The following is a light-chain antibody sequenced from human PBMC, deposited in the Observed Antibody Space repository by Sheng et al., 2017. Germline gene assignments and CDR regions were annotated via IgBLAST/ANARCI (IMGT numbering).Light chain of an antibody. CDR3: CSYAGASTPYV. CDR1: SNDAGTYNL. Sequence: QSALTQPASVSGSPGQSITISCTGTSNDAGTYNLVSWYQHHPGKAPKLIIYDLDRRPSGVSNRFSGSKSDTTASLTISGLQADDEADYYCCSYAGASTPYVFGMGPRSQS. J-gene: IGLJ1*01. V-gene: IGLV2-23*02. CDR2: DLD.